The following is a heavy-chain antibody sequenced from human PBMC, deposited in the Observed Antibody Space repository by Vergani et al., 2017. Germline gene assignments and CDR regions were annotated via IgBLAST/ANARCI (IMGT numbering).Heavy chain of an antibody. CDR3: ARDTSRFGELSVYMDV. J-gene: IGHJ6*03. CDR1: GGSISRDY. V-gene: IGHV4-59*01. D-gene: IGHD3-10*01. CDR2: ISYSGST. Sequence: QVNLQESGPGLVKPSETLSLTCTVSGGSISRDYWSWIRQPPGKGLEWVGYISYSGSTNYNPSLKSRVTVSVDTSKNQFSLKLSSLTAADTAVYYCARDTSRFGELSVYMDVWGKGTTVTVSS.